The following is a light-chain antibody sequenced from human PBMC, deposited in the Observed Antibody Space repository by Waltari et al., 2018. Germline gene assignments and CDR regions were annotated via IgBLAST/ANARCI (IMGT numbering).Light chain of an antibody. Sequence: VLTQSPATLSLSPGDRATLSCRASQYIGAYLAWYQQKPGQAPRLRTSEASNRATGVPDRFSASGSGTDFALTVSSLEPEDFAVYYCQNRRNWPLLTFGGGTKVEIK. CDR3: QNRRNWPLLT. CDR1: QYIGAY. CDR2: EAS. J-gene: IGKJ4*01. V-gene: IGKV3-11*01.